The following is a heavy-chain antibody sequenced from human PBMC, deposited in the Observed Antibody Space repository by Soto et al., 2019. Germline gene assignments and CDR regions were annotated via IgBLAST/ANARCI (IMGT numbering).Heavy chain of an antibody. CDR3: ARGQWRPRHAFDI. CDR2: INHSGST. CDR1: GGSFSGYY. Sequence: SETLSLTCAVYGGSFSGYYWSWIRQPPGKGLEWIGEINHSGSTNYNPSLKSRVTISVDTSKNQFSLKLSSVTAADTAVYYCARGQWRPRHAFDIWGQGTMVTVSS. V-gene: IGHV4-34*01. D-gene: IGHD6-19*01. J-gene: IGHJ3*02.